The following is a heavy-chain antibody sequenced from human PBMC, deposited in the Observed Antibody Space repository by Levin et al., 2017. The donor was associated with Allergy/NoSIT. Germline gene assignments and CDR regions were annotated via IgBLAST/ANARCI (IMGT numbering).Heavy chain of an antibody. Sequence: SCAASGFSFSSYAMNWVRQAPGKGLEWVTNIGGTGGSTYYADSVKGRFTISRDNSKNTLYLQMHSLRAEDTAVYYCAKEVYGSAGLYSYGLDVWGQGTTVIVSS. J-gene: IGHJ6*02. CDR1: GFSFSSYA. D-gene: IGHD3-10*01. CDR2: IGGTGGST. V-gene: IGHV3-23*01. CDR3: AKEVYGSAGLYSYGLDV.